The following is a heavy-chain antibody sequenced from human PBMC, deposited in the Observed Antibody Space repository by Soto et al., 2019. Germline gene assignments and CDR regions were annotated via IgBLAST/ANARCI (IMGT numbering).Heavy chain of an antibody. D-gene: IGHD3-9*01. CDR2: IWYDGSNK. CDR1: GFTFSSYG. V-gene: IGHV3-33*01. CDR3: ARGYYDILTPILYYYYGMDV. Sequence: PGGSLRLSCAASGFTFSSYGMHWVRQAPGKGLEWVAVIWYDGSNKYYADSVKGRFTISRDNSKNTLYLQMNSLRAEDTAVYYCARGYYDILTPILYYYYGMDVWGQGTTVTASS. J-gene: IGHJ6*02.